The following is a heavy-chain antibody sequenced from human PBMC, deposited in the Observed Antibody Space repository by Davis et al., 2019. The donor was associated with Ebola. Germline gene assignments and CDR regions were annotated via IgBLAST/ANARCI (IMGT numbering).Heavy chain of an antibody. CDR3: AREGVYYFDY. D-gene: IGHD3-10*01. V-gene: IGHV1-18*04. J-gene: IGHJ4*02. Sequence: GESLKISCKGSGYSFTSYWIGWVRQAPGQGLEWMGWISAYTRNTNYPRRFQDRVKMTTDSSTSTAYMELRSLRSDDTAVYYCAREGVYYFDYWGQGTLVTVSS. CDR2: ISAYTRNT. CDR1: GYSFTSYW.